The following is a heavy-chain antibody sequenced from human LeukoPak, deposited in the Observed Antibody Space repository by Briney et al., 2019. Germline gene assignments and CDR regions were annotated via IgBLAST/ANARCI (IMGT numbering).Heavy chain of an antibody. Sequence: PGGSLRLSCAASGFTLSTYWMHWVRQAPAKGLVWVSRINIDGSSTTYADSVKGRFSISRDNAKNTLYLQMNTLRPEETAVYYCARAGSGWPPYFDHWGQGTLVTVSS. CDR3: ARAGSGWPPYFDH. CDR2: INIDGSST. V-gene: IGHV3-74*01. J-gene: IGHJ4*02. D-gene: IGHD6-19*01. CDR1: GFTLSTYW.